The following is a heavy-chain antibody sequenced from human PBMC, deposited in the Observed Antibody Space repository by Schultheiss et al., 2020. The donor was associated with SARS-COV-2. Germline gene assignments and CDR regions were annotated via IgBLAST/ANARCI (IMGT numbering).Heavy chain of an antibody. CDR2: INPNSGGT. Sequence: GESLKISCKVSGYTLTELSMHWVRQAPGQGLEWMGWINPNSGGTNYAQKFQGRVTMTTDTSTSTAYMELSSLRSEDTAVYYCARALDFGVVAKWGQGTLVTVSS. V-gene: IGHV1-2*02. CDR3: ARALDFGVVAK. J-gene: IGHJ4*02. CDR1: GYTLTELS. D-gene: IGHD3-3*01.